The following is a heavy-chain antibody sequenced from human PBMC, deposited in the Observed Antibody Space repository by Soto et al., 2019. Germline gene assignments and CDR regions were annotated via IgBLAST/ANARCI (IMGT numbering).Heavy chain of an antibody. CDR2: LFSGGDT. CDR3: ARAYGATWYFFCY. V-gene: IGHV3-66*01. CDR1: GFTVNTYH. J-gene: IGHJ4*02. Sequence: PGGSLRLFCAASGFTVNTYHVNWVRQAPGKGLEWVAVLFSGGDTKYGDSMKGRVTLSRDNSKNTLYLQMNNLRAEDTAVYYCARAYGATWYFFCYWGQGSMVTVSS. D-gene: IGHD6-13*01.